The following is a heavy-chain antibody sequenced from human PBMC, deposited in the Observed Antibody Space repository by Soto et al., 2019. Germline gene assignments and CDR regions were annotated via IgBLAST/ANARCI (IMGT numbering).Heavy chain of an antibody. CDR2: SGSGGGT. CDR1: EFTFSTYA. D-gene: IGHD2-2*01. CDR3: AKAEPQLPTRTFAY. Sequence: GGSLRLSCAASEFTFSTYAVSWVRQAPGKGLEWVSASGSGGGTYYADFVKGRFTISRDNSKNTLYLQMNSLRAEDTAVYYCAKAEPQLPTRTFAYWGQGTLVTVYS. V-gene: IGHV3-23*01. J-gene: IGHJ4*02.